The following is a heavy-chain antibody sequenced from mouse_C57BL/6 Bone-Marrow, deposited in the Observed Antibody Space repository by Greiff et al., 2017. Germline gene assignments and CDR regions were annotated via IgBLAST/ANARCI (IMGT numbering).Heavy chain of an antibody. CDR3: AREYCYTSSWLAY. V-gene: IGHV1-76*01. J-gene: IGHJ3*01. D-gene: IGHD2-12*01. CDR1: GYTFTDYY. Sequence: QVHVKQSGAELVRPGASVKLSCKASGYTFTDYYINWVKQRPGQGLEWIAMIHPGSGSTNYNEKFKSKDTLTADKSSSTAYMQLSSLTSEDSAVYVCAREYCYTSSWLAYWGQGTLVTVSA. CDR2: IHPGSGST.